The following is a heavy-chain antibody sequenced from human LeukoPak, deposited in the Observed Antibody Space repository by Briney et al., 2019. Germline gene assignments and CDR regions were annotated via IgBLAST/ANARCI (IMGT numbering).Heavy chain of an antibody. CDR2: IYSGGST. D-gene: IGHD3-10*01. Sequence: GSLRLSCAASGFTFSSYAMSWVRQAPGKGLEWVSVIYSGGSTYYADSVKGRFTISRDNSKNTLYLQMNSLRAEDTAVYYCAKSGPVRGVIIDPYYYYGMDVWGQGTTVTVSS. CDR1: GFTFSSYA. V-gene: IGHV3-23*03. J-gene: IGHJ6*02. CDR3: AKSGPVRGVIIDPYYYYGMDV.